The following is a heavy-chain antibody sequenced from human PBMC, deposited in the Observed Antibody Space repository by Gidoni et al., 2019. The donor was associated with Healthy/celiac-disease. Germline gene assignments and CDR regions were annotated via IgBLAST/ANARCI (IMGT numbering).Heavy chain of an antibody. D-gene: IGHD3-9*01. CDR1: GYTFTSYY. Sequence: QVQLVQSGAEVKKPGASVKVSCKASGYTFTSYYMHWVRQAPGQGLEWMEIINPSGGSTSYAQKFQGRVTMTRDTSTSTVYMELSSLRSEDTAVYYCARVAIRYFDWSRLPNWFDPWGQGTLVTVSS. CDR3: ARVAIRYFDWSRLPNWFDP. V-gene: IGHV1-46*01. J-gene: IGHJ5*02. CDR2: INPSGGST.